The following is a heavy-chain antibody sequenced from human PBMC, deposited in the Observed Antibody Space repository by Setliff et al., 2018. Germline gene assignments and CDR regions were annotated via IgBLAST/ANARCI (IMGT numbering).Heavy chain of an antibody. CDR1: GGSMTSYY. D-gene: IGHD3-3*01. CDR2: IFYSGNT. J-gene: IGHJ4*02. CDR3: ARGYYNFLSGYYTPYYFDY. V-gene: IGHV4-59*01. Sequence: PSETLSLTCTVSGGSMTSYYWTWIRQPPGEGLEWIGYIFYSGNTEYNPSLKSRVTISVDTSKSQFSLKLTSVTAADTAVYFCARGYYNFLSGYYTPYYFDYWGQGTLVTVSS.